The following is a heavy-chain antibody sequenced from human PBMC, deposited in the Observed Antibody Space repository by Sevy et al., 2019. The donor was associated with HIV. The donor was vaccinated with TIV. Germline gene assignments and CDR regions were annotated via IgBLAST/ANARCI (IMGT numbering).Heavy chain of an antibody. V-gene: IGHV3-23*01. D-gene: IGHD4-17*01. CDR3: ASPGVDYGDYELQGDAFDI. CDR2: ISGSGGST. CDR1: GFSFSSYA. J-gene: IGHJ3*02. Sequence: GGSLRLSCAASGFSFSSYAMSWVRQTPGKGLQWVSVISGSGGSTYYADSVKGRFTIFRDNSRNTVYLQMNSLRAEDTAVYYCASPGVDYGDYELQGDAFDIWGQGTMVTVSS.